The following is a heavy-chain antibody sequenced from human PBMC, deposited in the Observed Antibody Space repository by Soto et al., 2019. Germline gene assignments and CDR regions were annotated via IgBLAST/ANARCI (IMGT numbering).Heavy chain of an antibody. D-gene: IGHD2-2*01. J-gene: IGHJ6*03. V-gene: IGHV3-53*04. CDR3: ARAGFDCSSTSCYAGRYYYYMDV. CDR2: IYSGGST. Sequence: GGSLRLSCAASGFTVSSNYMSWVRQAPGKGLEWVSVIYSGGSTYYADSVKGRFTISRHNSKNTLYLQMNSLRAEDTAVYYCARAGFDCSSTSCYAGRYYYYMDVWGKGTTVTVSS. CDR1: GFTVSSNY.